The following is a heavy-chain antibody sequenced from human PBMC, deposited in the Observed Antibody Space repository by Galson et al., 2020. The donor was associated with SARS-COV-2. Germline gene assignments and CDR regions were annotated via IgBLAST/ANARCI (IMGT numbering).Heavy chain of an antibody. Sequence: ESGPTLVKPTETLTLTCTVSGFSLSNAKMGVSWIRQPPGKALEWLAHIFSNDEKSYSTSLRSRLTISKDTSKSQVVLTMTNMDPVDTATYYCARIATYYYYYGMDVWGQGTTVTVSS. D-gene: IGHD5-12*01. J-gene: IGHJ6*02. CDR3: ARIATYYYYYGMDV. V-gene: IGHV2-26*01. CDR2: IFSNDEK. CDR1: GFSLSNAKMG.